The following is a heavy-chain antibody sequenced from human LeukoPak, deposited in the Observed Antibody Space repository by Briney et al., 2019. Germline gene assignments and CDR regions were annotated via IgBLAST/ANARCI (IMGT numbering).Heavy chain of an antibody. V-gene: IGHV4-59*01. CDR3: ARGSGPVWLGQQDDAFDI. CDR2: IYYRGSA. Sequence: PLETLSLTRTVSVGSISSYYWSSIPQPPGKGLEWRGDIYYRGSANYKPSLKSRVTISVDTSKNQFSLKLSSVTAADTAVYYCARGSGPVWLGQQDDAFDIWGQGTMVTVSS. CDR1: VGSISSYY. D-gene: IGHD5-12*01. J-gene: IGHJ3*02.